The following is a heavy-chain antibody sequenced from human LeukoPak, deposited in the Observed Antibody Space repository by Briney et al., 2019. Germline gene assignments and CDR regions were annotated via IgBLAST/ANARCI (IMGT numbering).Heavy chain of an antibody. D-gene: IGHD3-16*02. J-gene: IGHJ4*02. CDR2: IIPIFGTA. CDR1: GGTFSSYA. Sequence: ASVKVSCKASGGTFSSYAISWVRQAPGQGLEWMGGIIPIFGTANYAQKFQGRVTMTRDMSTSTVYMELSSLRSEDTAVYYCAREEMITFGGVIVRRYYFDYWGQGTLVTVSS. V-gene: IGHV1-69*05. CDR3: AREEMITFGGVIVRRYYFDY.